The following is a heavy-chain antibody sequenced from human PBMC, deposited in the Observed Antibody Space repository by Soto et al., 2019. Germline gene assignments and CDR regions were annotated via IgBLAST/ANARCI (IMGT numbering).Heavy chain of an antibody. CDR2: IRSKGNSYAT. Sequence: EVQLVESGGGSVQPGGSLKLSCAASGFTFSAYAMHWVRQASGKGLEWVGRIRSKGNSYATSYAASVKGRFTISRDDSKNTAYLQMNSLKTEDTAVYFCTSYDYGDYVIDYWGQGTLVTVSS. J-gene: IGHJ4*02. CDR3: TSYDYGDYVIDY. V-gene: IGHV3-73*01. D-gene: IGHD4-17*01. CDR1: GFTFSAYA.